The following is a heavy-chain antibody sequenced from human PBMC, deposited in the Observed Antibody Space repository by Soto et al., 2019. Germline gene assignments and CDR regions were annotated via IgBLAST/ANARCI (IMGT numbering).Heavy chain of an antibody. CDR1: GFTFSSYG. Sequence: QPGGSLRLSCAASGFTFSSYGMHWVRQAPGKGLEWVAVIWYDGSNKYYADSVKGRFTISRDNSKNTLYLQMNSLRAEDTAVYYCARDSSSWYWNYHYGMAVWGQGTTVTVSS. CDR3: ARDSSSWYWNYHYGMAV. D-gene: IGHD6-13*01. CDR2: IWYDGSNK. J-gene: IGHJ6*02. V-gene: IGHV3-33*01.